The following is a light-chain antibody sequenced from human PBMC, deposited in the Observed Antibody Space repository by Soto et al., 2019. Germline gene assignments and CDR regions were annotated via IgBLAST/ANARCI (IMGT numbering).Light chain of an antibody. Sequence: QSVLTQPPSASAAPGQSGTCSCSLIRSNIGGNTVSWFQHLPRTAPKLLIFSNSQRPSGVPDRFSGAKSGTSASLAISGLQPEDEANYYCATWDDGLSAYVFGTGTKAPS. V-gene: IGLV1-44*01. CDR3: ATWDDGLSAYV. CDR2: SNS. J-gene: IGLJ1*01. CDR1: RSNIGGNT.